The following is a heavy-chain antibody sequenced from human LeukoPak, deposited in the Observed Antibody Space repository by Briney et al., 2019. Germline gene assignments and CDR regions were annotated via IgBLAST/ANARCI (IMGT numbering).Heavy chain of an antibody. V-gene: IGHV3-30*18. J-gene: IGHJ4*02. CDR1: GFTFSSYG. CDR2: ISHDGTVQ. CDR3: AKEGTRMASSYLDY. Sequence: GRSLRLSCAASGFTFSSYGMQWVRQAPGKGLEWVAVISHDGTVQHYADSVKGRFTISRDNSDNTLYLQMNSLRDEDTAMYYCAKEGTRMASSYLDYWGQGTLITVSS. D-gene: IGHD2-8*01.